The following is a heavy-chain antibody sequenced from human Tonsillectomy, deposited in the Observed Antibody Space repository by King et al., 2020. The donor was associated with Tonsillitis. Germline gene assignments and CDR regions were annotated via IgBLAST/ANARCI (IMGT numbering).Heavy chain of an antibody. V-gene: IGHV4-39*01. D-gene: IGHD4-17*01. Sequence: QLQESGPGLVKPSETLSLTCTVSGDSISSSNYYWGWIRQPPGKGLEWIGSIYYSGSTYYNSSLKRRVTIYVDTSKNQFSLKLSSVTAADTAVYYCARTVYGDYRYYYYMDVWGKGTTVTVSS. J-gene: IGHJ6*03. CDR1: GDSISSSNYY. CDR3: ARTVYGDYRYYYYMDV. CDR2: IYYSGST.